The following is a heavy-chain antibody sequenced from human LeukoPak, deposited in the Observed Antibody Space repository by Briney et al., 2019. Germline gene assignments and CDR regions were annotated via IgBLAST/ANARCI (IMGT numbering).Heavy chain of an antibody. CDR3: ARATRGYSYGYYFDY. CDR2: IYTSGST. V-gene: IGHV4-4*07. Sequence: SETLSLTCTVSGGSISSYYWSWIRQPAGKGLQWIGRIYTSGSTNYNPSLKSRVTMSVDTSKNQFSLKLSSVTAADTAVYYCARATRGYSYGYYFDYWGQGTLVTVSS. CDR1: GGSISSYY. D-gene: IGHD5-18*01. J-gene: IGHJ4*02.